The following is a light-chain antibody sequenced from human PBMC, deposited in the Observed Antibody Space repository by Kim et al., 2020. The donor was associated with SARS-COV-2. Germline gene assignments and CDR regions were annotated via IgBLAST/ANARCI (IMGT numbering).Light chain of an antibody. CDR1: SPNIGMNY. V-gene: IGLV1-47*02. CDR2: SNN. J-gene: IGLJ1*01. CDR3: AAWDDSLSGYV. Sequence: GQSVTISCSGSSPNIGMNYVYWYQQLPGTAPKLLIYSNNQRPSGVPDRFSGSKSGTSASLAISGLRSEDEADYYCAAWDDSLSGYVFGTGTKVTVL.